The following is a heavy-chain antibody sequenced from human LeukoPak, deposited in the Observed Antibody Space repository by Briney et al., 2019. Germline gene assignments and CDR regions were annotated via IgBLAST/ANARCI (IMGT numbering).Heavy chain of an antibody. CDR3: ARSSPHCSSTSCPFDY. CDR2: IYPGDSDT. Sequence: GESLKISCKGSGYSFTSYWIGWVRQMPGKGLEWMGIIYPGDSDTRYSPSLQGQVTISADKSISTAYLQWSSLKASDTAMYYCARSSPHCSSTSCPFDYWGQGTLVTVSS. D-gene: IGHD2-2*01. CDR1: GYSFTSYW. J-gene: IGHJ4*02. V-gene: IGHV5-51*01.